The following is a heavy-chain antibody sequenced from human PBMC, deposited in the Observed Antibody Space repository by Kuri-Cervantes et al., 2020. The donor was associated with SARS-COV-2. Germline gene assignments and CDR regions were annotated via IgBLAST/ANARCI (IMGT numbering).Heavy chain of an antibody. Sequence: LSLTCAASGFTFSNYAMSWVRQAPGKGLEWVSAISGSGGSTYYADSVKGLFTISRDNSKNTLYLQMNSLRAEDTAVYYCAKDSRYDFWSGYYFDYWGQGTLVTVSS. CDR3: AKDSRYDFWSGYYFDY. CDR2: ISGSGGST. J-gene: IGHJ4*02. D-gene: IGHD3-3*01. CDR1: GFTFSNYA. V-gene: IGHV3-23*01.